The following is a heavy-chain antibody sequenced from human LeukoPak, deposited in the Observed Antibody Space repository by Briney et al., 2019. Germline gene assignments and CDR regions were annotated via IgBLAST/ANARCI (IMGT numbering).Heavy chain of an antibody. Sequence: SETLSLTCTVSGGSISSYYWSWIRQPPGKGLEWIGYIYYSGNTNYNPSLKSRVSMSVDTSKNQFSLKLSSVTAADTAVYYCARHTDTPTLHYDSSGYPNQFDYWGQGTLVTVSS. CDR3: ARHTDTPTLHYDSSGYPNQFDY. CDR2: IYYSGNT. CDR1: GGSISSYY. V-gene: IGHV4-59*01. D-gene: IGHD3-22*01. J-gene: IGHJ4*02.